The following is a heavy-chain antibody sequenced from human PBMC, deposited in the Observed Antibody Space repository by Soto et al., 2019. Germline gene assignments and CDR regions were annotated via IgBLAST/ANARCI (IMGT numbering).Heavy chain of an antibody. D-gene: IGHD1-26*01. CDR3: VRDLVGAPTFDF. V-gene: IGHV3-48*03. CDR2: IGISGNTI. Sequence: EVQLVESGGGLVQPGGSLRLSCAASGFTFSSHEMNWVRQAPGKGLEWVSYIGISGNTIYFADSVKGRFTISRDNAKNSLYLQMNSLTAEDTAVYYCVRDLVGAPTFDFWGQGTLVTVSS. CDR1: GFTFSSHE. J-gene: IGHJ4*02.